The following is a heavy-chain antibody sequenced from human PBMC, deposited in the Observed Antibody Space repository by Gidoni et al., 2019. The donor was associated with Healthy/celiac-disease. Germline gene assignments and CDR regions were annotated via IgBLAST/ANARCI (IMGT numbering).Heavy chain of an antibody. CDR3: ARPLLHQLHLKWELPGDYYYYYGMDV. Sequence: EVQLVESGGGLVQPGGSLRLSCAASGFTFSSYSMNWVRQAPGKGVEWVSYISSSSSNIYYTDSVKGRFTISRDNAKNSLYLQMNSLRDEDTAVYYCARPLLHQLHLKWELPGDYYYYYGMDVWGQGTTVTVSS. CDR2: ISSSSSNI. V-gene: IGHV3-48*02. CDR1: GFTFSSYS. D-gene: IGHD1-26*01. J-gene: IGHJ6*02.